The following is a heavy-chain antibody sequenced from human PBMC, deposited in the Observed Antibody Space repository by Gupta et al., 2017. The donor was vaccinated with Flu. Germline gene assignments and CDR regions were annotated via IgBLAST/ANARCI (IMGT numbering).Heavy chain of an antibody. Sequence: EVQLVESGGGLVKPGGSLRLSCAASGFTFSSYRMNWVRQAPGKGLEWVSSISSSSSYIYYADSVKGRFTISRDNAKNSLYLQMNSLRAEDTAVYYCARRAATYYYYYMDVWGKGTTVTVSS. CDR1: GFTFSSYR. V-gene: IGHV3-21*01. CDR2: ISSSSSYI. D-gene: IGHD2-15*01. J-gene: IGHJ6*03. CDR3: ARRAATYYYYYMDV.